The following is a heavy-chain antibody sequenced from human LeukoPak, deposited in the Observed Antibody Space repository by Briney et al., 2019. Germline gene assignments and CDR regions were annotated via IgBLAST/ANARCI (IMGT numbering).Heavy chain of an antibody. CDR1: GGTFSSYA. V-gene: IGHV1-69*13. CDR2: IIPIFSTA. D-gene: IGHD5-24*01. J-gene: IGHJ5*02. Sequence: SVKVSCKASGGTFSSYAISWVRQAPGQGLEWMGGIIPIFSTADYAQKFQGRVTITADESTSTAYMELSSLRSEDTAVYYCASGTRVDGNWFDPWGQGTLVTVSS. CDR3: ASGTRVDGNWFDP.